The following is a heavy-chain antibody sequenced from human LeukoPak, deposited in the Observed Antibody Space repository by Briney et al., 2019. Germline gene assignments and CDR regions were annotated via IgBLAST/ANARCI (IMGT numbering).Heavy chain of an antibody. CDR3: ARGVVVAATRYYYYYMDV. Sequence: SETLSLTCTVSGGSISSYYWGWIRQPPGKGLEWIGYIYVSGSTNYNPSLKSRVTISVDTSKNQFSLKLSSVTAADTAVYYCARGVVVAATRYYYYYMDVWGKGTTVTVSS. CDR1: GGSISSYY. J-gene: IGHJ6*03. CDR2: IYVSGST. V-gene: IGHV4-59*01. D-gene: IGHD2-15*01.